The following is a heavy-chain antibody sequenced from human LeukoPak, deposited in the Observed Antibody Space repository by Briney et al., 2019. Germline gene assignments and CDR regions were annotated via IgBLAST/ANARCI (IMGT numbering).Heavy chain of an antibody. J-gene: IGHJ6*03. CDR1: GGSISSYY. D-gene: IGHD2-2*01. Sequence: PSETLSLTCTVSGGSISSYYWSWIRQPPGKGLEWIGYIYTSGSTNYNPSLKSRVTISVDTSKNQFSLKLSSVTAADTAVYYCARSLYCSSTSCYQMDYYYYMDVWGKGTTVTVSS. CDR2: IYTSGST. CDR3: ARSLYCSSTSCYQMDYYYYMDV. V-gene: IGHV4-4*09.